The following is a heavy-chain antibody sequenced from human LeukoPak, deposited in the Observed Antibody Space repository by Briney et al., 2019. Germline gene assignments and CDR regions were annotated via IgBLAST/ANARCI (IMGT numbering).Heavy chain of an antibody. CDR2: IYSSGST. Sequence: ASETLSLTCTVSGGSVSSGSYYWSWIRQPPGKGLDWIGYIYSSGSTNYNPSLKSRVTISVDTSKNQFSLKLSSVTAADTAVFYCARVGPLPYGGNLDYWGQGTLVTVSS. D-gene: IGHD4-23*01. J-gene: IGHJ4*02. CDR1: GGSVSSGSYY. V-gene: IGHV4-61*01. CDR3: ARVGPLPYGGNLDY.